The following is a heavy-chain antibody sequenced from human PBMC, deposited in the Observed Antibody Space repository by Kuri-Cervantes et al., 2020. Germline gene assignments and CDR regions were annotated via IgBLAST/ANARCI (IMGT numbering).Heavy chain of an antibody. CDR1: GFTFSSYA. D-gene: IGHD2-8*01. CDR2: ISYDGSNK. Sequence: GGSLRLSCAASGFTFSSYAMHWVRQAPGKGLEWVAVISYDGSNKYYADSVKGRFTISRDNSKNTLYLQMNSLRAEDTAVYYCARDRLYCTNGVCYNWFDPWGQGTLVTVSS. J-gene: IGHJ5*02. V-gene: IGHV3-30-3*01. CDR3: ARDRLYCTNGVCYNWFDP.